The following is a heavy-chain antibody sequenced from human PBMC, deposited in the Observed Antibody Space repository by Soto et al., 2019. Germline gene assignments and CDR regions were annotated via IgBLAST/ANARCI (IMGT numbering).Heavy chain of an antibody. J-gene: IGHJ4*02. CDR1: GFTFSSYA. D-gene: IGHD1-1*01. CDR3: ARELERVFDY. V-gene: IGHV3-30*04. Sequence: QVQLVESGGGVVQPGRSLRLSCAASGFTFSSYAMHWVRQAPGKGLEWVAVIAYDGRNKYYADSVKGRFTISRDNSKKALYLQMNSLRIEDTAVHYCARELERVFDYWGQGTLVTVSS. CDR2: IAYDGRNK.